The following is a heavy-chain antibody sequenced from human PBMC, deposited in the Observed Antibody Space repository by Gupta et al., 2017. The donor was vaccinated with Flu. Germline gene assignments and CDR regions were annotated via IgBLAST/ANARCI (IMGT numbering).Heavy chain of an antibody. CDR2: ISDEGSNK. J-gene: IGHJ6*02. CDR3: AKGHGSGGERDRGYYYYGMDV. V-gene: IGHV3-30*18. Sequence: QVQLVEPGGGVVQPGRSLRLSCAASGFTFSSYGMHWVRQAPGKGLEWVAVISDEGSNKYYAESVKGRFTISRDNSKNTLYLQMNSLRAEDTAVYYCAKGHGSGGERDRGYYYYGMDVWGQGTTVTVSS. D-gene: IGHD3-10*01. CDR1: GFTFSSYG.